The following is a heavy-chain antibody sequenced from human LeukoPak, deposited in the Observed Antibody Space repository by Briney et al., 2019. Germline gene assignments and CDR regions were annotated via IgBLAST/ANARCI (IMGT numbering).Heavy chain of an antibody. CDR2: INPNSGGT. Sequence: VASVKVSCKASGYTFTGYYMHWVRQAPGQGLEWMGWINPNSGGTNYAQKFQGRVTMTRDTSISTANMELSRLRSDDTAVYCCARGVRYFDWREVPNWFDPWGQGTLVTVSS. D-gene: IGHD3-9*01. CDR3: ARGVRYFDWREVPNWFDP. J-gene: IGHJ5*02. CDR1: GYTFTGYY. V-gene: IGHV1-2*02.